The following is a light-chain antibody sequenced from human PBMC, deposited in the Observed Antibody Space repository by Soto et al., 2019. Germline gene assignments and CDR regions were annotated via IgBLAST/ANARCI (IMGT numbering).Light chain of an antibody. V-gene: IGLV2-23*02. CDR2: DVN. CDR3: CSYAGTYTYV. J-gene: IGLJ1*01. CDR1: SSDVGSYNL. Sequence: QSALTQPASVSGSPGQSITISCIGTSSDVGSYNLVSWYQQHPGKAPKVLIYDVNKRPSGVPDRFSASKSGDTASLTISGLQAEDEADYYCCSYAGTYTYVFGTGTKLTVL.